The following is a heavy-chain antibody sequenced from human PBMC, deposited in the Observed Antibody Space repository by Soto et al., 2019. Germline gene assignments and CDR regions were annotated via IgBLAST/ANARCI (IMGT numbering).Heavy chain of an antibody. J-gene: IGHJ6*02. V-gene: IGHV3-33*01. D-gene: IGHD3-10*01. CDR2: IWYDGSNK. CDR3: ASQGHYYGSGFQSYYYYGMDV. Sequence: PGGSLRLSCSASGFPFSSYGMHWVRQAPGKGLEWVAVIWYDGSNKYYADSVKGRFTISRDNSKNTLYLQMNSLRAEDTAVYYCASQGHYYGSGFQSYYYYGMDVWGQGTTVTVSS. CDR1: GFPFSSYG.